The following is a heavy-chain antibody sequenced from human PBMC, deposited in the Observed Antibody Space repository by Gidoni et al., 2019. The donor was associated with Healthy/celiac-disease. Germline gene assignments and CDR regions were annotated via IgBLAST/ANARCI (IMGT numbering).Heavy chain of an antibody. CDR2: INHSGST. J-gene: IGHJ5*02. CDR1: GGSFSGYY. Sequence: QVQLQQWGAGLLKPSETLSLTCAVYGGSFSGYYWSWIRQPPGKGLEWIGEINHSGSTNYNPSLKSRVTISVDTSKNQVSLKLSSVTAADTAVYYCARVTRAPTVTTTRPRYRWFDPWGQGTLVTVSS. V-gene: IGHV4-34*01. D-gene: IGHD4-17*01. CDR3: ARVTRAPTVTTTRPRYRWFDP.